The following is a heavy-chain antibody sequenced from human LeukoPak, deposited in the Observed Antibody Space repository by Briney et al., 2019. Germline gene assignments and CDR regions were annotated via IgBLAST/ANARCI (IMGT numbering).Heavy chain of an antibody. J-gene: IGHJ3*02. Sequence: SVKVSCKASGGTFSSYAISWVRQAPGQGLEWMGGIIPIFGTANYAQKFQGRVTITTDESTSTAYMELSSLRSEDTAVYYCARTAVAGTFSDAFDIWGQGTMVIVSS. CDR2: IIPIFGTA. CDR3: ARTAVAGTFSDAFDI. CDR1: GGTFSSYA. V-gene: IGHV1-69*05. D-gene: IGHD6-19*01.